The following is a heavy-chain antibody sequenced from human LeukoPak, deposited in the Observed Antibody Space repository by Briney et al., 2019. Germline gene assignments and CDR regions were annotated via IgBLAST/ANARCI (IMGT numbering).Heavy chain of an antibody. CDR3: AREGVPEYYFYY. D-gene: IGHD1-14*01. CDR1: GGTFSSYD. Sequence: SVKVCCKASGGTFSSYDISWVRQAPGQGLEWMGRIIPIFGIANYAQKFQGRVTITADKSTSTAYMELSSLRSEDTAVYYCAREGVPEYYFYYWGQGTLVTVSS. CDR2: IIPIFGIA. J-gene: IGHJ4*02. V-gene: IGHV1-69*04.